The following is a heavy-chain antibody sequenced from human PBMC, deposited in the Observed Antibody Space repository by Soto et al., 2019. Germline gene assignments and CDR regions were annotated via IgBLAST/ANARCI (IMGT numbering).Heavy chain of an antibody. V-gene: IGHV3-9*01. CDR2: ISWNSGSV. Sequence: EVQLVESGGALVQPGRSLSLSCAASGFTFGDYAMHWVRQAPGKGLEWVSGISWNSGSVGYAESVKGRFTISRANAKNSLNLHRRSLRAEDTALYSCAKASARYFDLMGRSFCYYGMGVWGQGTTVTVSS. CDR3: AKASARYFDLMGRSFCYYGMGV. J-gene: IGHJ6*02. CDR1: GFTFGDYA. D-gene: IGHD3-9*01.